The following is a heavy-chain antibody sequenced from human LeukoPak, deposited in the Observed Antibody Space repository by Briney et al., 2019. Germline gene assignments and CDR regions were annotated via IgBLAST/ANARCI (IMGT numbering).Heavy chain of an antibody. CDR1: GYSISTCYY. Sequence: SETLSLTCAVSGYSISTCYYWGWIRQPPGEGVEWIGTFYHGGHTYYNHSLRSRFTISVDTSKNRFSLKLHTVTAADTAVYYCARVFSSCYLDFAYYIDVWGKGTPVTVSS. D-gene: IGHD3-22*01. V-gene: IGHV4-38-2*01. J-gene: IGHJ6*03. CDR2: FYHGGHT. CDR3: ARVFSSCYLDFAYYIDV.